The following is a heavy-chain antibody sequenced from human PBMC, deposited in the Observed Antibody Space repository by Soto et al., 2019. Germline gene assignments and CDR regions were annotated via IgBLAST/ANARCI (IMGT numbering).Heavy chain of an antibody. CDR3: ARHDYGDGFSY. Sequence: SETLSLTCTVSGGSISSSSNHWGWIRQPPGKGLEWIGNIYYSGNTNYNPSLKSRVTISVDTSKNQFSLTVRSVTAADTAAYYCARHDYGDGFSYWGQGSQVTVSS. D-gene: IGHD4-17*01. J-gene: IGHJ4*02. CDR1: GGSISSSSNH. V-gene: IGHV4-39*01. CDR2: IYYSGNT.